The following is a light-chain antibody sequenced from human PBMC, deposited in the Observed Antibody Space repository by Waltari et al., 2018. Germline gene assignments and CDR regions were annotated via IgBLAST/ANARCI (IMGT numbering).Light chain of an antibody. V-gene: IGLV8-61*01. CDR1: SGSVSSTSY. CDR3: LFYMGGCIWV. CDR2: KAN. Sequence: QTVVTQEPSLSVSPGGTVTLTCALSSGSVSSTSYVSWYQQSPGQTPRTLVYKANIRSSGGPDRCSGSILGNKAALTITGAQAEDESDYYCLFYMGGCIWVFGGGTKLTVL. J-gene: IGLJ3*02.